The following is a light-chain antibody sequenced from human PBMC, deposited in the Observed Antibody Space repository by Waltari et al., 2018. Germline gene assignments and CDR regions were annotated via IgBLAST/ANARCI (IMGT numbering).Light chain of an antibody. CDR2: GAS. J-gene: IGKJ1*01. Sequence: EIVLTQSPGTLSLSPGERATRSCRASPSVSNNYLLWYQQKPGQAPRVLIYGASNRATGIPGRFSGSGSGTDFTLTISRLEPEDVAVYYCQQFGSSPRTFGQGTKVEIK. CDR3: QQFGSSPRT. V-gene: IGKV3-20*01. CDR1: PSVSNNY.